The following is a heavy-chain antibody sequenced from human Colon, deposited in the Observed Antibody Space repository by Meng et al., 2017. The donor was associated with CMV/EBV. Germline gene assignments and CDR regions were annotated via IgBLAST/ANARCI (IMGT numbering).Heavy chain of an antibody. D-gene: IGHD3-16*02. CDR3: ARDYPRPKRPKRDY. Sequence: ASVKVSCKASGYSFKTQAISWVRQAPGQGLEWLGWIYPYNGNTKYAPRLQDRITMTADTSMNTAFLELRSLRVDDTAVYYCARDYPRPKRPKRDYWGQGTLVTVSS. CDR1: GYSFKTQA. CDR2: IYPYNGNT. J-gene: IGHJ4*02. V-gene: IGHV1-18*01.